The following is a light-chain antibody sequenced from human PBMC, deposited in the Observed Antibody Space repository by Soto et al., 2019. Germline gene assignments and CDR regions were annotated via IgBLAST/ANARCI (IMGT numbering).Light chain of an antibody. CDR1: QGISSY. J-gene: IGKJ1*01. Sequence: IRMLQSXSSLFTSTLDXXXXXXXVSQGISSYLAWYQQKXGKAPKLLIYDASXLKSGVPARFRGSGSGTDFTLTTSCLQSEDFATYYCQQYYSYPWTFGQGTKVDIK. CDR3: QQYYSYPWT. V-gene: IGKV1-8*01. CDR2: DAS.